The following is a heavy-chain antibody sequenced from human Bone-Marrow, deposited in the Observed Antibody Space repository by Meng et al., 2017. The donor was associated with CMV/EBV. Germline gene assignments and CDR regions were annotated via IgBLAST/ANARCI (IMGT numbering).Heavy chain of an antibody. D-gene: IGHD3-9*01. Sequence: GSLRLSCTLSGGPISSYYWNWIRQTPGKGLEWMGYVYYTGTTKYNPSLKSRVTISLDTSMKQFSLRLDSVTAADTAVYYCARGYDILTSLWGQGTLVTVSS. CDR2: VYYTGTT. CDR3: ARGYDILTSL. V-gene: IGHV4-59*01. J-gene: IGHJ1*01. CDR1: GGPISSYY.